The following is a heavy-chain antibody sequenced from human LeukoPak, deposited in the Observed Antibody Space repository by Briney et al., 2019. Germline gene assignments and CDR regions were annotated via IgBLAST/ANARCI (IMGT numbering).Heavy chain of an antibody. CDR1: GFTFSNYW. CDR3: ARDYVWGSDRYTDY. Sequence: GGSLRLSCAASGFTFSNYWMTWVRQAPGRGLEWVSNIRQDGSEKYYVDSVKGRFTISRDNAKNSLYLQMNSLRAEDTAVYYCARDYVWGSDRYTDYWGQGTLVTVSS. CDR2: IRQDGSEK. J-gene: IGHJ4*02. V-gene: IGHV3-7*03. D-gene: IGHD3-16*02.